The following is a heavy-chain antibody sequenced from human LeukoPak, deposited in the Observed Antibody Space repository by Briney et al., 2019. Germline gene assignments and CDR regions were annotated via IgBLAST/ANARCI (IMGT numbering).Heavy chain of an antibody. CDR1: GGSFSGYY. V-gene: IGHV4-34*01. D-gene: IGHD6-19*01. CDR2: INHSGST. J-gene: IGHJ2*01. CDR3: ARARDSSGWSRSYWYFDL. Sequence: SETLSLTCAVYGGSFSGYYWSWIRQPPGKGLEWVGEINHSGSTNYNPSLKSRVTISVDTSKNQFSLKLSSATAADTAVYYCARARDSSGWSRSYWYFDLWGRGTLVTVSS.